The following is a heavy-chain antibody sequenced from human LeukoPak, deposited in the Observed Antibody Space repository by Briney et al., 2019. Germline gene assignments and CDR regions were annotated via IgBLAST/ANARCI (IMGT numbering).Heavy chain of an antibody. V-gene: IGHV4-59*11. CDR1: GGSISSHY. D-gene: IGHD2-2*01. Sequence: SETLSLTCTVSGGSISSHYWSWIRQPPGKGLEWIGYIYYSGSTNYNPSLKSRVTISVDTSKNQFSLKLSSVPAADTVVYYCARDLRASPRVFDIWGQGTMVPVSS. CDR3: ARDLRASPRVFDI. J-gene: IGHJ3*02. CDR2: IYYSGST.